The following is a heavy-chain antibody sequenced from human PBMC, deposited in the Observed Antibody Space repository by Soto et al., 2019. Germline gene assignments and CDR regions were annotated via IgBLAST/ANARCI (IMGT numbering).Heavy chain of an antibody. Sequence: QVQLQESGPGLVKPSQTLSLTCTVSGGSISSGGYYWGWIRQHPGKGLGWLGYIDYSGSTCCKPSLKSGVTKAVDTSKNQYSLKLSSVTAADTAVYDCARSGFGELLDYWGQGTLVTVSS. CDR2: IDYSGST. CDR1: GGSISSGGYY. CDR3: ARSGFGELLDY. J-gene: IGHJ4*02. V-gene: IGHV4-31*03. D-gene: IGHD3-10*01.